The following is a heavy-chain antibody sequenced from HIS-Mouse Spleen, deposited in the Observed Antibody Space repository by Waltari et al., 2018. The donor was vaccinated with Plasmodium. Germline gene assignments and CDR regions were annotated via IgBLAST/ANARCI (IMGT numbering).Heavy chain of an antibody. D-gene: IGHD3-3*01. CDR1: GGSFSGYY. V-gene: IGHV4-34*01. CDR2: INHSGST. J-gene: IGHJ2*01. CDR3: ARVTSSGVYWYFDL. Sequence: QVQLQQWGAGLLKPSATLSLTCAVDGGSFSGYYWSWIRQPPGKGLEWIGEINHSGSTNYNPSLKSRVTISVDTSKNQFSLKLSSVTAADTAVYYCARVTSSGVYWYFDLWGRGTLVTVSS.